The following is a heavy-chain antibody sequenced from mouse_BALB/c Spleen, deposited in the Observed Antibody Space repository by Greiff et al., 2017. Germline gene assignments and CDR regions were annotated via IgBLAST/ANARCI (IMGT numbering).Heavy chain of an antibody. CDR1: GYSITSDYA. V-gene: IGHV3-2*02. CDR3: AREVPFAY. J-gene: IGHJ3*01. D-gene: IGHD2-14*01. CDR2: ISYSGST. Sequence: EVQLQESGPGLVKPSQSLSLTCTVTGYSITSDYAWNWIRQFPGNKLEWTGYISYSGSTSYNPSLKSRISITRDTSKNQFFLQLNSVTTEDTATYYCAREVPFAYWGQGTLVTVSA.